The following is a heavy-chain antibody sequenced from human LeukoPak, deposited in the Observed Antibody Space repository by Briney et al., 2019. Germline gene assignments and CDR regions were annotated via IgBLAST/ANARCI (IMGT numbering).Heavy chain of an antibody. CDR2: IYYSGST. CDR1: GGSISSYY. D-gene: IGHD6-13*01. J-gene: IGHJ5*02. Sequence: PSETLSLTCTVSGGSISSYYWSWIRQPPGKGLEWIGYIYYSGSTNYNPPLKSRVTISVDTSKNQFSLKLSSVTAADTAVYYCARDGVAAAGTVWFDPWGQGTLVTVSS. CDR3: ARDGVAAAGTVWFDP. V-gene: IGHV4-59*01.